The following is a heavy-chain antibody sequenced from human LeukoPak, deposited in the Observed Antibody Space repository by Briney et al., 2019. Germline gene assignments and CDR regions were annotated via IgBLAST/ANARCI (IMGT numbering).Heavy chain of an antibody. CDR2: IRYDGSNK. CDR3: AKYPATSTVTYYFDY. J-gene: IGHJ4*02. CDR1: GFTFSSYG. D-gene: IGHD4-17*01. Sequence: GVSLRLSCAASGFTFSSYGMHWVRQAPGKGLEWVAFIRYDGSNKYYADSVKGRFTISRGNSKNTLYLQMNSLRAEDTAVYYCAKYPATSTVTYYFDYWGQGTLVTVSS. V-gene: IGHV3-30*02.